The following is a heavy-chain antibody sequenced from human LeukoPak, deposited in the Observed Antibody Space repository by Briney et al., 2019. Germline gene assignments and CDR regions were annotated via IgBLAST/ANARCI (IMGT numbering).Heavy chain of an antibody. CDR2: IYPADSDT. CDR1: AYSFATYW. Sequence: AESLKISCKGSAYSFATYWIGWVRQMPGKGLEWMGIIYPADSDTRYSPSFEGQVTISADKSISTAYLQWSSLKASDTAMYYCARQNQAGYYYYGLDVWGQGTSVTVSS. CDR3: ARQNQAGYYYYGLDV. V-gene: IGHV5-51*01. J-gene: IGHJ6*02.